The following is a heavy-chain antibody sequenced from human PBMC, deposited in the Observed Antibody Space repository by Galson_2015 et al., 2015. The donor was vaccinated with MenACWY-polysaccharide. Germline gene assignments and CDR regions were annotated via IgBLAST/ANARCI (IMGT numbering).Heavy chain of an antibody. CDR2: IFPDNSDP. V-gene: IGHV5-51*03. CDR3: ARLRGLGGQFYCDF. D-gene: IGHD4-23*01. CDR1: GSIFNSYW. Sequence: QSGAEVKKPGESLKISCKASGSIFNSYWIGWVRQMPDKGLEWMGRIFPDNSDPRYSPSFQGQVAVSVDKSTSTAYLHLSGLKASDPGMYYCARLRGLGGQFYCDFWGQGSLVTVSS. J-gene: IGHJ4*02.